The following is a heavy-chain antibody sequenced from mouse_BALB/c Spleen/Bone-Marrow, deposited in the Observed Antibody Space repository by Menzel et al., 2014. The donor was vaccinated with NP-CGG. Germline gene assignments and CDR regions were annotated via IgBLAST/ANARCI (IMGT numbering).Heavy chain of an antibody. Sequence: LVESGPELVKPGASVKVSCKASGYTFTSFVMHWVKQKPGQGLEWIGYINPDNDGTKYNEKFKGKATLTSDKSSTTAYMELSSLTSEDSAVYYCARTMIYFYAMGYWGQGTSVTVSS. CDR1: GYTFTSFV. J-gene: IGHJ4*01. CDR3: ARTMIYFYAMGY. CDR2: INPDNDGT. V-gene: IGHV1-14*01. D-gene: IGHD2-4*01.